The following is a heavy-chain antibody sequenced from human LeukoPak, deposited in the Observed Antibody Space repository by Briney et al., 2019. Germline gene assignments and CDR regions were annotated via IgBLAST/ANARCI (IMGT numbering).Heavy chain of an antibody. V-gene: IGHV3-7*01. CDR1: GFTFTDYW. D-gene: IGHD6-13*01. Sequence: SGGSLRLSCAVSGFTFTDYWMSWVRQAPGKGLEWVASIRQDGGEKSYVDSVKGRFTISRDNTKNSLYLQINSLRAEDTAVYYCARDGTAAGLYFDLWGQGTLVTVSS. CDR2: IRQDGGEK. CDR3: ARDGTAAGLYFDL. J-gene: IGHJ4*01.